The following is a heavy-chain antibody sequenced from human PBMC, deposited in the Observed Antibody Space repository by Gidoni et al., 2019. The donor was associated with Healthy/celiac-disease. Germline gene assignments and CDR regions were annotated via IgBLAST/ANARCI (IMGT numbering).Heavy chain of an antibody. D-gene: IGHD3-16*01. J-gene: IGHJ4*02. CDR3: TRLPDPDYDYIWGPQGY. CDR2: IRSKANSYAT. Sequence: EVQLVESGGGLVQPGGSLNLSCAASGCTFSRSAMPWVRQASGKGLAWVGLIRSKANSYATAYAASVKGRFTISRDDSKNTAYLQMNSLKTEDTAVYYCTRLPDPDYDYIWGPQGYWGQGTLVTVSS. CDR1: GCTFSRSA. V-gene: IGHV3-73*01.